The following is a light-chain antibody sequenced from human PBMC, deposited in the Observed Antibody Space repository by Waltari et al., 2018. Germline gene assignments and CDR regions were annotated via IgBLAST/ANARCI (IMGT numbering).Light chain of an antibody. CDR3: QTWDSNTVV. V-gene: IGLV3-1*01. Sequence: SYDLTQPPSVSASPGQTASIACFGDKLGDKYVSWYQQKPGQAPVLVINQDTKRPSVIPERFSASNSGNTATLTVSETQAVDEASYYCQTWDSNTVVFGGGTTLTVL. J-gene: IGLJ2*01. CDR1: KLGDKY. CDR2: QDT.